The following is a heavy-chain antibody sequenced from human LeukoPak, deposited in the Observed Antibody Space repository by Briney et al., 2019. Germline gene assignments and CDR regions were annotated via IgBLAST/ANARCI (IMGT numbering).Heavy chain of an antibody. CDR2: IKQDGSEK. CDR3: ARDYDYVWGSYRFIPVTDY. V-gene: IGHV3-7*01. Sequence: GGSLRLSCAASGFTFSSYWMSWVRQAPGKGLEWVAHIKQDGSEKYYVDSVKGRFTISRDNAKNSLYLQMNSLRAEDTAVYYCARDYDYVWGSYRFIPVTDYWGQGTLVTVSS. D-gene: IGHD3-16*02. CDR1: GFTFSSYW. J-gene: IGHJ4*02.